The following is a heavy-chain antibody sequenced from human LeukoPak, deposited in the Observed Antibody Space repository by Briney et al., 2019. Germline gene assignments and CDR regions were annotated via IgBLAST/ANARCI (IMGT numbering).Heavy chain of an antibody. J-gene: IGHJ4*02. D-gene: IGHD6-13*01. CDR1: GGSISSGSYY. CDR3: ARPYPRYSSSRGRYFDY. Sequence: SETLSLTCTVSGGSISSGSYYWSWIRQPAGKGLEWIGRIYTSGSTNYNPSLKSRVTISVDTSKNQFSLKLSSVTAADTAVYYCARPYPRYSSSRGRYFDYWGQGTLVTVSS. V-gene: IGHV4-61*02. CDR2: IYTSGST.